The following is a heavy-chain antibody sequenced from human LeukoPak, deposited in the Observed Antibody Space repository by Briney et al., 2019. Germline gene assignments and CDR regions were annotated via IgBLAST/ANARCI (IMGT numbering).Heavy chain of an antibody. V-gene: IGHV3-7*01. Sequence: GGSLKLSCAASGFTFSNHWMNWVRQAPGKGLEWVANINEHGGERYYVDSVKGRFTISRDNAKSSLYLQMNSLRADDTAVYYCARDSDWASDRWDQGTLVTVSS. CDR2: INEHGGER. D-gene: IGHD2-21*01. CDR3: ARDSDWASDR. J-gene: IGHJ5*02. CDR1: GFTFSNHW.